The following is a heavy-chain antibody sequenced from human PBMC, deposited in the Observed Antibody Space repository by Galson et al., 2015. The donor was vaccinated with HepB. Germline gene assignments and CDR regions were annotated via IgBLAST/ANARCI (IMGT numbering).Heavy chain of an antibody. J-gene: IGHJ4*02. V-gene: IGHV3-23*01. D-gene: IGHD4-17*01. CDR3: AKDGLTWTTVTTYLDY. CDR1: GSTFSSYA. CDR2: ISGSGGST. Sequence: SLRLSCAASGSTFSSYAMSWVRQAPGKGLEWVSAISGSGGSTYYADSVKGRFTISRDNSKNTLYLQMNSLRAEDTAVYYCAKDGLTWTTVTTYLDYWGQGTLVTVSS.